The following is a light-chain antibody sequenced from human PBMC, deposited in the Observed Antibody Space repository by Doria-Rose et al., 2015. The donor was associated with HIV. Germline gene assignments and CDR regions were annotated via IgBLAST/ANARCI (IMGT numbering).Light chain of an antibody. J-gene: IGKJ1*01. Sequence: DIQLTQSPSTLSASVGDRVTITCRASQSISNWLAWYQQKPGQAPKLLIYKASSLQSGVPSMFRCSGSGTEFTLTINSLQPDDFATYYCQHFDKYFSWTFGHGTKVDIK. V-gene: IGKV1-5*03. CDR1: QSISNW. CDR3: QHFDKYFSWT. CDR2: KAS.